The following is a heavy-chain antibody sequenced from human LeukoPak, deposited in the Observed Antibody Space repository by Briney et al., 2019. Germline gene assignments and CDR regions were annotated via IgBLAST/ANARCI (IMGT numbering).Heavy chain of an antibody. J-gene: IGHJ4*02. Sequence: GGSLRLSCAASGFTFSSYSMNWVRQAPGKGLEWVANIKQDGSEKYYVDSVKGRFTISRDNAKNSLYLQMNSLRAEDTAVYYCARVGASVGALDYWGQGTLVTVSS. CDR1: GFTFSSYS. CDR3: ARVGASVGALDY. CDR2: IKQDGSEK. V-gene: IGHV3-7*01. D-gene: IGHD1-26*01.